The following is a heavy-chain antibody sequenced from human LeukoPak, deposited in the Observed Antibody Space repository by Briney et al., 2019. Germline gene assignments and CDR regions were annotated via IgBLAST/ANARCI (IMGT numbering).Heavy chain of an antibody. D-gene: IGHD3-9*01. Sequence: SETLSLTCTVSGYSISSGYYWGWIRQPPGKGLEWIGSIYHSGSTYYNPSLKSRVTISVDTSKNQFSLKLSSVTAADTAVYNCARVRALRYFDWLPNYYYMDVWGKGTTVTVSS. CDR1: GYSISSGYY. V-gene: IGHV4-38-2*02. CDR2: IYHSGST. CDR3: ARVRALRYFDWLPNYYYMDV. J-gene: IGHJ6*03.